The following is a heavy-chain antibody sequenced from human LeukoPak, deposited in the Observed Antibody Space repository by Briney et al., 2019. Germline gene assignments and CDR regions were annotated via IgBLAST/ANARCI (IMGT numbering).Heavy chain of an antibody. CDR3: ARGPGQQLVYYFDY. Sequence: ASVKVSCKASGYTFTSYGISWVRQAPGQGLEWMGWISAYNGNTNYAQKLQGRVTMTTDTSTSTAYMELRSLRSDDTAVYNCARGPGQQLVYYFDYWGQGTLVTVSS. D-gene: IGHD6-13*01. J-gene: IGHJ4*02. CDR2: ISAYNGNT. CDR1: GYTFTSYG. V-gene: IGHV1-18*01.